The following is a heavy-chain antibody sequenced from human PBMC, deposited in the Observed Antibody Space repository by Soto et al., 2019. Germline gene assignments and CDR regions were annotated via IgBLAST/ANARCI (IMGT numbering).Heavy chain of an antibody. CDR3: AQECDYVYDLDY. V-gene: IGHV3-30*18. J-gene: IGHJ4*02. CDR2: ISYDGSNK. Sequence: QVQLVESGGGVVQPGRSLRLSCAASGFTFSSYGMHWVRQAPGKGLEWVAVISYDGSNKYYADSVKGRFTISRDNSKNTLYLQMKSLRAEDTAVYYCAQECDYVYDLDYWGQGTLVTVSS. CDR1: GFTFSSYG. D-gene: IGHD3-16*01.